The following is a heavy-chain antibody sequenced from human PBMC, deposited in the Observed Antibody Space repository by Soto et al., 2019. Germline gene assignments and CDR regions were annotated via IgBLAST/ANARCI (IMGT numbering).Heavy chain of an antibody. CDR1: GYTFINYS. D-gene: IGHD1-26*01. Sequence: ASVKVSCKASGYTFINYSIIWVRQAPGQGLEWMGWINTYNGNTDYAQKFQDRVTMTRDTSTTTSYMELRGLRPDDTAVYYCARELSGNYFTFDLWGQGTMVTVSS. V-gene: IGHV1-18*04. J-gene: IGHJ3*01. CDR3: ARELSGNYFTFDL. CDR2: INTYNGNT.